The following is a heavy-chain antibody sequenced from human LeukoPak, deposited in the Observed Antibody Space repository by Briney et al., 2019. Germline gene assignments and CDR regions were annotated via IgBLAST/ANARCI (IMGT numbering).Heavy chain of an antibody. CDR2: INAGSGNT. CDR3: ARESVGGDYFDY. CDR1: GYTFTSYA. V-gene: IGHV1-3*01. J-gene: IGHJ4*02. Sequence: ASVKVSCKASGYTFTSYAMHWVRQAPGQRLEWMGWINAGSGNTKYSQKFQGRVTITRDTSASTAYMELSSLRSEDTAVYYCARESVGGDYFDYWGQGTLVTVSS. D-gene: IGHD2-15*01.